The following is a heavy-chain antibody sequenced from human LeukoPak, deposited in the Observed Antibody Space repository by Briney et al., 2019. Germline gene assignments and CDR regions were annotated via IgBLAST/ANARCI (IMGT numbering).Heavy chain of an antibody. CDR2: ISAYNGNT. V-gene: IGHV1-18*01. CDR3: AGGDIVATTHEIDY. D-gene: IGHD5-12*01. J-gene: IGHJ4*02. CDR1: GYTFTSYG. Sequence: ASVKVSCKASGYTFTSYGVSWVRQAPGQGLEWMGWISAYNGNTNYAQKLQGRVTMTTDTSTSTAYMELRSLRSDDTAVYYCAGGDIVATTHEIDYWGQGTLVTVSS.